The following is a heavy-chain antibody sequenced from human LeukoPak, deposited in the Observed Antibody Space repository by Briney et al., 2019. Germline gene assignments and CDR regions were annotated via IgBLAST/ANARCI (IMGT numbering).Heavy chain of an antibody. CDR3: ARTYGSGSLDY. D-gene: IGHD2-15*01. CDR1: GFTFNNHN. CDR2: ISGSGDAI. V-gene: IGHV3-48*01. Sequence: GGSLRLSCVASGFTFNNHNMDWVRQAPGKGLEWISYISGSGDAIFYADSVQGRFTISGDNAKNSVYLQMNSLRAEDTAVYYCARTYGSGSLDYGGQGTLVTVSS. J-gene: IGHJ4*02.